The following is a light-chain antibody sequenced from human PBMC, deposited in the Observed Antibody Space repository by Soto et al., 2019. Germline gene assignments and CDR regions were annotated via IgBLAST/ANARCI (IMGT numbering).Light chain of an antibody. CDR2: EVS. CDR1: SSDVGSYNR. CDR3: SLYTNTSTFV. Sequence: QSALTQPPSVSGSPGQSVTISCTGTSSDVGSYNRVSWYQQSPGTAPKLMIYEVSNRPSGVSDRFSGSKSGNTASLTISGLQAEDEADYYCSLYTNTSTFVFGTGTKLTVL. J-gene: IGLJ1*01. V-gene: IGLV2-18*01.